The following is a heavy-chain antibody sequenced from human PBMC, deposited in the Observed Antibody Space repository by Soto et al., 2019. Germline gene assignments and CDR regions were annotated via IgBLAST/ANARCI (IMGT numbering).Heavy chain of an antibody. CDR3: AGYYWWYYYGMDV. V-gene: IGHV1-3*01. CDR1: GYTFTSYA. CDR2: INAGNGNT. J-gene: IGHJ6*02. Sequence: ASVKVSCKASGYTFTSYAMHWVRQAPGQRLEWMGWINAGNGNTKYSQKFQGRVTITADKSTSTAYMELSSLRSEDTAVYYCAGYYWWYYYGMDVWGQGTTVTAP. D-gene: IGHD2-8*02.